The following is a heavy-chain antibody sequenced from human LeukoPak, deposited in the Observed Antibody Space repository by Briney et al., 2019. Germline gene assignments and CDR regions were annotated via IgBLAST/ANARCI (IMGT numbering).Heavy chain of an antibody. D-gene: IGHD4-17*01. V-gene: IGHV4-30-4*01. J-gene: IGHJ3*02. CDR2: IYYSGST. CDR1: GGSISSGDYY. Sequence: PSQTLSLTCTVSGGSISSGDYYWTWIRQPPGKGLEWIGYIYYSGSTYYNPSLKSRLTISVDTSKNQFSLKLSSVTAADTAVYYCARDRGYDYGPSGAFDIWGQGTMVTVSS. CDR3: ARDRGYDYGPSGAFDI.